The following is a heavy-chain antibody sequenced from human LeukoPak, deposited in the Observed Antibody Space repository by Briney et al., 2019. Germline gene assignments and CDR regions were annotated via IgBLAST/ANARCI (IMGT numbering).Heavy chain of an antibody. CDR1: GFTLITYS. Sequence: GGSLRLSCAASGFTLITYSLNWIRQAPGKGPEWVSFISGSSGTIYYADSVEGRITISRDNAKNSLYLQMNSLRAGDTAVYYCARKLYGSGAYYMDVWGKGTTVTVSS. D-gene: IGHD3-10*01. CDR2: ISGSSGTI. J-gene: IGHJ6*03. V-gene: IGHV3-48*01. CDR3: ARKLYGSGAYYMDV.